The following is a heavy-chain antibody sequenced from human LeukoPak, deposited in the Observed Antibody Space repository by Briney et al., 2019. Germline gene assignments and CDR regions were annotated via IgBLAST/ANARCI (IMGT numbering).Heavy chain of an antibody. D-gene: IGHD3-3*01. J-gene: IGHJ4*02. CDR2: INTNTGNP. Sequence: ASVKVSCKASGYTFTSYGISWVRQAPGQGLEWMGWINTNTGNPTYAQGFTGRFVFSLDTSVSTAYLQISSLKAEDTAVYYCARDSKRSDFWSGYRGPTAYWGQGTLVTVSS. CDR1: GYTFTSYG. V-gene: IGHV7-4-1*02. CDR3: ARDSKRSDFWSGYRGPTAY.